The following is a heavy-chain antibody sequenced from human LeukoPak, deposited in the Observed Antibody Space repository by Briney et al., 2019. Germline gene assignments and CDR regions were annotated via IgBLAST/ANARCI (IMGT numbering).Heavy chain of an antibody. Sequence: GASVKVSCKASGYASASYAMHWVRQAPGQRLEWMGWINAGNGNTKYSQEFQGRVTITRDTSASTAYMELSSLRSEDMAVYYCARDSYGLSLYHWFDPWGQGTLVTVSS. J-gene: IGHJ5*02. CDR2: INAGNGNT. CDR1: GYASASYA. V-gene: IGHV1-3*03. CDR3: ARDSYGLSLYHWFDP. D-gene: IGHD5-18*01.